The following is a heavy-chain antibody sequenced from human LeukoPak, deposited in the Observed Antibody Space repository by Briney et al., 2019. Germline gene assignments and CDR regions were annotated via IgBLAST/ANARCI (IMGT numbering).Heavy chain of an antibody. J-gene: IGHJ6*03. CDR1: GFTFADYA. V-gene: IGHV3-9*01. Sequence: GGSLRLSCAASGFTFADYAMHWVRQAPGKGLEWVSGISWNSDSIGYADSVKGRYTISRDNAKNSLYLQMNSLRAEDTAVYYCAREDDFWSGRPHYYYYMDVWGKGTTVTVSS. CDR3: AREDDFWSGRPHYYYYMDV. CDR2: ISWNSDSI. D-gene: IGHD3-3*01.